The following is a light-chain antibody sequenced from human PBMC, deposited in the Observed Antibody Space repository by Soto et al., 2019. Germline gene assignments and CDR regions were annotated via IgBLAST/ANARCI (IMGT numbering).Light chain of an antibody. Sequence: EIVLTQSPATLSLSPGERATLSCRASQSVSSSLAWYQQKPGQAPRLLIYDASHRATAIPARFSGSGSATDFTLTISSLQPEDVAVYYCQQRSNWPLTFGGGTKVEIK. J-gene: IGKJ4*01. V-gene: IGKV3-11*01. CDR2: DAS. CDR3: QQRSNWPLT. CDR1: QSVSSS.